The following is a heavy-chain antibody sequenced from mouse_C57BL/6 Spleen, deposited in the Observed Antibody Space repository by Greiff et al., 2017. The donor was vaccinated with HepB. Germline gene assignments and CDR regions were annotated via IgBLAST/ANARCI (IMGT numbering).Heavy chain of an antibody. V-gene: IGHV1-61*01. D-gene: IGHD1-1*01. CDR1: GYTFTSYW. J-gene: IGHJ3*01. CDR2: IHPSDSET. Sequence: QVQLQQPGAELVRPGSSVKLSCKASGYTFTSYWMDWVKQRPGQGLEWIGNIHPSDSETHYNQKFKDKATLTVDKSSSTAYMQLSSLTSEDSAVYYCARVDGSSYLFAYWGQGTLVTVSA. CDR3: ARVDGSSYLFAY.